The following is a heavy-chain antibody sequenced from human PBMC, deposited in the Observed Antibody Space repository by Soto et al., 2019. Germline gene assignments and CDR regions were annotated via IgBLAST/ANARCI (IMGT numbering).Heavy chain of an antibody. CDR3: ARLLWGYCVTDCYPLDV. D-gene: IGHD2-21*02. V-gene: IGHV4-59*01. CDR2: LYNTGST. J-gene: IGHJ6*02. Sequence: QVRLQESGPGLVKPSETLSITCTVSGGSISRYYWSWIRQPPGKGLEWIGYLYNTGSTIYNPSLKSRVTISVDTSKNKFSLKLNSLTAADTAVYYCARLLWGYCVTDCYPLDVWGQCVIVTVSS. CDR1: GGSISRYY.